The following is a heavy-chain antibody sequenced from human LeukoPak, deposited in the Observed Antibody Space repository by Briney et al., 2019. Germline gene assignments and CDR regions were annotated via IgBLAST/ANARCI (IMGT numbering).Heavy chain of an antibody. Sequence: GGSLRLSCAAAGFTFSSYAMSWVRQAPGKGPEWVSFIVGGGGATYYADSVKGRFTISRDNAKNSLYLQMNSLRAEDTAVYYCARGQSVAGYWGQGTLVTVSS. CDR2: IVGGGGAT. J-gene: IGHJ4*02. CDR3: ARGQSVAGY. D-gene: IGHD6-19*01. CDR1: GFTFSSYA. V-gene: IGHV3-23*01.